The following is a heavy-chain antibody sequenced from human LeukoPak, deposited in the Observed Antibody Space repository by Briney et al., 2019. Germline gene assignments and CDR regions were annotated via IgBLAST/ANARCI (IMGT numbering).Heavy chain of an antibody. V-gene: IGHV1-2*02. CDR1: VYTFTGYY. J-gene: IGHJ5*02. CDR3: ARNPDMSSYSLVSWFDP. CDR2: INPNSGGP. Sequence: ASVPVSYQPSVYTFTGYYMQWVRPAPGQGVEWMGWINPNSGGPKYAQKFQGRVTITREPSKSPAHMELSRLRSDDTAVYYCARNPDMSSYSLVSWFDPWGQGTLVTVSS. D-gene: IGHD5-18*01.